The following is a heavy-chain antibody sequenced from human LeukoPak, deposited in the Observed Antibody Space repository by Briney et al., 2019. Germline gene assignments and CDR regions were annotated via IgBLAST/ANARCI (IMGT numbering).Heavy chain of an antibody. CDR2: IYYSGST. D-gene: IGHD1-26*01. CDR3: ARDLVGAFDI. J-gene: IGHJ3*02. CDR1: GGSISSYY. V-gene: IGHV4-59*01. Sequence: SETLSLTCTVSGGSISSYYWSWIRQPPGKGLEWIGYIYYSGSTNYNPSLKSRVTISVGTSKTQFSLKLSSVTAADTAVYYCARDLVGAFDIWGQGTMVTVSS.